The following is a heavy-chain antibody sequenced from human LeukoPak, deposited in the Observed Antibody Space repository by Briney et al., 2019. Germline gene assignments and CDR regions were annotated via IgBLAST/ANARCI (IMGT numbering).Heavy chain of an antibody. CDR2: IIPIFGTA. V-gene: IGHV1-69*13. CDR3: ARGVLYLDGGYYYGMDV. D-gene: IGHD1-1*01. Sequence: ASVKVSCKASGGTFISYAISWVRQAPGQGLEWMGGIIPIFGTANYAQKFQGRVTITADESTSTAYMELSSLRSEDTAVYYCARGVLYLDGGYYYGMDVWGQGTTVTVSS. CDR1: GGTFISYA. J-gene: IGHJ6*02.